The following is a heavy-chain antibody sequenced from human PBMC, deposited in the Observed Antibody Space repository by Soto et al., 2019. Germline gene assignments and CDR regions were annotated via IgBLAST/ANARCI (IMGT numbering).Heavy chain of an antibody. CDR3: ARATGTLRSRNCDY. D-gene: IGHD1-1*01. J-gene: IGHJ4*02. CDR1: GGSISTVGHY. CDR2: IYHTGST. Sequence: SETLSLTCSVSGGSISTVGHYWTWVRQPPGKGLEWIGSIYHTGSTYYSKSLRSRLTMSVDTSKSQFSLRLSSVTAADTAVYYCARATGTLRSRNCDYWGQGSLVTVSS. V-gene: IGHV4-31*03.